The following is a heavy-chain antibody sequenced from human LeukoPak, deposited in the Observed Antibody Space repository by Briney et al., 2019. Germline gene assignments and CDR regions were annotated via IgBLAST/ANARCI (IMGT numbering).Heavy chain of an antibody. CDR1: GGTFSSYA. CDR3: ARGGAVADPFDY. J-gene: IGHJ4*02. D-gene: IGHD6-19*01. CDR2: IIPIFGTA. Sequence: GASVKVSCKASGGTFSSYAISWVRQAPGQGLEWMGGIIPIFGTANYAQKFQGRVTITADESTSTAYMELRSLRSDDTAVYYCARGGAVADPFDYWGQGTLVTVSS. V-gene: IGHV1-69*13.